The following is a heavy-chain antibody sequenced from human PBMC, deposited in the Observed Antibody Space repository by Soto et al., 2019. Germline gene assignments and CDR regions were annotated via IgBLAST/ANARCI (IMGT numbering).Heavy chain of an antibody. CDR3: ARDDRSVSGVVTLDH. J-gene: IGHJ4*02. V-gene: IGHV1-3*01. CDR1: GYSSKNYA. Sequence: GASVKVSCKATGYSSKNYAVHWVRQAPGQRLEWMGFTNEGSGNTRFSQKFQGRISITRDTSASTVYLDLSSLTSEDTAIYYCARDDRSVSGVVTLDHWGPGTLVTVSS. CDR2: TNEGSGNT. D-gene: IGHD3-3*01.